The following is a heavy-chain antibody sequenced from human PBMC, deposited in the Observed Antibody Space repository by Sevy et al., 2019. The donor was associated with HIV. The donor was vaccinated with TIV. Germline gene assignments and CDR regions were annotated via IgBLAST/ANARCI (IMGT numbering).Heavy chain of an antibody. CDR2: ISYDGSNK. CDR1: GFTFSSYG. Sequence: GGSLRLSCAASGFTFSSYGLHWVRQAPGKGLEWVAVISYDGSNKYYADSVKGRFTISRDNSKNTLYLQMNSLRAEDTAVYYCAKAYSSGWYIGFCDYWGQGTLVTVSS. V-gene: IGHV3-30*18. CDR3: AKAYSSGWYIGFCDY. J-gene: IGHJ4*02. D-gene: IGHD6-19*01.